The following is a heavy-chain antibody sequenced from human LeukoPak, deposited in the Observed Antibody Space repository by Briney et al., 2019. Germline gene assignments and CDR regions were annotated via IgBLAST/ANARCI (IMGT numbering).Heavy chain of an antibody. Sequence: ASVKVSCKASGYTFTSYAMNWVRQAPGQGLERMGWINTNTGNPTYAQGFTGRFVFSLDTSVSTAYLQISSLKAEDTAVYYCARDKSGGYSSGWYDGWGQGTLVTVSS. CDR2: INTNTGNP. V-gene: IGHV7-4-1*02. D-gene: IGHD6-19*01. CDR1: GYTFTSYA. J-gene: IGHJ4*02. CDR3: ARDKSGGYSSGWYDG.